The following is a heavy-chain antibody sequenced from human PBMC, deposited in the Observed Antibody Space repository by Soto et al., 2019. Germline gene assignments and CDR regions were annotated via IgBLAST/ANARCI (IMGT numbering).Heavy chain of an antibody. D-gene: IGHD6-13*01. Sequence: EVQLLESGGGLVQPGGSLRLSCAASGFTFSSYAMSWVRQAPGKGLEWVSAISGSGGSTYYADSVKGRFTISRDNSKNTLYLQMNSLRAEDTAVYYCAKDQGIYLLAAGTQTPFDYWGQGTLVTVSS. CDR3: AKDQGIYLLAAGTQTPFDY. CDR1: GFTFSSYA. CDR2: ISGSGGST. V-gene: IGHV3-23*01. J-gene: IGHJ4*02.